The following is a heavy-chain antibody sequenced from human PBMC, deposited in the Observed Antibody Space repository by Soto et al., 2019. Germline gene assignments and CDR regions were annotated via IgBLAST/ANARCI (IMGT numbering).Heavy chain of an antibody. J-gene: IGHJ4*01. Sequence: GGSLILSCAASGFTFSTYCMNWVRQAPGKGLEWVSSISSTSTYIYYADSVKGRFTISRDNAKNSLYLQMNSLRAEDTAVYYCARDFYMYCSTTSCYSPLSDYWGHGTLVTVSS. CDR1: GFTFSTYC. CDR2: ISSTSTYI. CDR3: ARDFYMYCSTTSCYSPLSDY. D-gene: IGHD2-2*01. V-gene: IGHV3-21*01.